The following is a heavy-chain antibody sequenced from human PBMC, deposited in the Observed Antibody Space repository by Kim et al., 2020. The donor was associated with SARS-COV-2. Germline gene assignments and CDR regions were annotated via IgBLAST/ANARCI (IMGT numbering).Heavy chain of an antibody. D-gene: IGHD2-15*01. V-gene: IGHV3-7*01. CDR3: ARSAGGGYSGGSDY. J-gene: IGHJ4*02. Sequence: DSVKGRFTLSRDNAKNPLCLQMNSLRAEDTAVYYCARSAGGGYSGGSDYWGQGNLVIVSS.